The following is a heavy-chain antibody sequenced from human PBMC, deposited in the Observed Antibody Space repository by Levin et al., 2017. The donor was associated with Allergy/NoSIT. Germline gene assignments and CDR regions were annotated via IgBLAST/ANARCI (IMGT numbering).Heavy chain of an antibody. Sequence: SQTLSLTCTVSGGSISSYYWSWIRQPPGKGLEWIGYIYYSGSTNYNPSLKSRVTISVDTSKNQFSLKLSSVTAADTAVYYCARGSRRYFDWLPVDYWGQGTLVTVSS. J-gene: IGHJ4*02. CDR3: ARGSRRYFDWLPVDY. CDR1: GGSISSYY. D-gene: IGHD3-9*01. V-gene: IGHV4-59*01. CDR2: IYYSGST.